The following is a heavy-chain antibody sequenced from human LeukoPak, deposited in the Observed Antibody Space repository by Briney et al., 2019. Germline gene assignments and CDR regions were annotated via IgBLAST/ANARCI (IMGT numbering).Heavy chain of an antibody. CDR2: IWYDGSNK. J-gene: IGHJ4*02. Sequence: GGSLRFSCAASGFTFSSYGMHWVRQAPGKGLEWVAVIWYDGSNKYYADSVKGRFTISRDNSKNTLYLQMNSLRAEDTAVYYCAKASTTYYFDYWGQGTLVTVSS. V-gene: IGHV3-33*06. D-gene: IGHD4-11*01. CDR3: AKASTTYYFDY. CDR1: GFTFSSYG.